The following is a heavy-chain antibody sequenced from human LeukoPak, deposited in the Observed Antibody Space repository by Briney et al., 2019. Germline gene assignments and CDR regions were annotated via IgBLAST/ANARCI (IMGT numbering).Heavy chain of an antibody. CDR2: INPNSGGT. CDR1: GYTFTGYY. Sequence: ASVKVSCKASGYTFTGYYMHWVRQAPGQGLEWMGWINPNSGGTNYAQKFQGRVTMTRDTSISTAYMELSRLRSDDTAVYYCARVWPGSSSWLYYYYGMDVWGQGTTVTVSS. D-gene: IGHD6-13*01. J-gene: IGHJ6*02. V-gene: IGHV1-2*02. CDR3: ARVWPGSSSWLYYYYGMDV.